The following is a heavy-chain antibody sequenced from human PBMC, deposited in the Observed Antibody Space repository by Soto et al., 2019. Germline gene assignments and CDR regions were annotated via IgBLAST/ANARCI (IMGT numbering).Heavy chain of an antibody. V-gene: IGHV3-30-3*01. CDR2: ISYDGSNK. D-gene: IGHD4-4*01. CDR3: ARSLWSDDYNWGYFHL. Sequence: QVQLVESGGGVVQPGRSLRLSCAASGFTFSSYAMHWVRQAPVKGLEWVAVISYDGSNKYYADSVKGRFTISRDNSKNTLYLQMNSLRTEDTAVYYCARSLWSDDYNWGYFHLSGRGTLVTVSS. CDR1: GFTFSSYA. J-gene: IGHJ2*01.